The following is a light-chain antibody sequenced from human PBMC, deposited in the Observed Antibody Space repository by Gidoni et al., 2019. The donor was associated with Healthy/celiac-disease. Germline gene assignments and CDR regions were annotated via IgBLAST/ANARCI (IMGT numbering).Light chain of an antibody. CDR3: QQSYSTFWT. CDR1: QSISSY. J-gene: IGKJ1*01. Sequence: DIQLTQSPSSLSASVGDRVTITCRASQSISSYLNWYQQKPGKAANLLIYAASSLQSGVPSRFCGSRSCTDVTLTISSLQPEDFSTYYCQQSYSTFWTFGQGTKVEIK. V-gene: IGKV1-39*01. CDR2: AAS.